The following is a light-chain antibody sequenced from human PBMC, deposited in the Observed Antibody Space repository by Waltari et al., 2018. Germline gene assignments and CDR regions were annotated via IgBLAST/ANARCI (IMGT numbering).Light chain of an antibody. CDR3: QQRTDRPPVT. V-gene: IGKV3-11*01. CDR2: DAS. Sequence: EVVLTQSPATLSLSPGERATLSCRASQSVSVYLAWYQQKPGQAPRLLIYDASDRATGVPARFSGSGSGTDFTLTISGLEPEDFAVYYCQQRTDRPPVTFGQGTRVEMK. CDR1: QSVSVY. J-gene: IGKJ1*01.